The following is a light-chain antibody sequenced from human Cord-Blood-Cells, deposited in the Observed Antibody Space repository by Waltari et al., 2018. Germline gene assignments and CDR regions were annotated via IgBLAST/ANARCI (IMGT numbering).Light chain of an antibody. J-gene: IGLJ2*01. CDR3: CSYAGSSTLV. V-gene: IGLV2-23*01. CDR1: SSDVGSYNL. CDR2: EGS. Sequence: QSALTQPASVSGSPGQSITISCTGTSSDVGSYNLVSWYQQHPGKAPKLMSYEGSKRPSGVSNRFSGSKSGTTASLTISGLQAEDEADYYCCSYAGSSTLVFGGGTKLTVL.